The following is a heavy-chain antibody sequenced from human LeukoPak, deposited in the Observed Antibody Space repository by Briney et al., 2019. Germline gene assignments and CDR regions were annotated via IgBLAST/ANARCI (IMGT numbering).Heavy chain of an antibody. CDR1: GFTFSSYS. J-gene: IGHJ6*03. V-gene: IGHV3-48*01. D-gene: IGHD3-3*01. Sequence: GGSLRLSCAASGFTFSSYSMLWVRQAPGKGLEWVSYISSSSSTIYYADSVKGRFTISRDNAKNSLYLQMNTLRAEDTAVYYCAKIGRSYDFWTGYYEEEVDYMDVWGKGTTVTVSS. CDR2: ISSSSSTI. CDR3: AKIGRSYDFWTGYYEEEVDYMDV.